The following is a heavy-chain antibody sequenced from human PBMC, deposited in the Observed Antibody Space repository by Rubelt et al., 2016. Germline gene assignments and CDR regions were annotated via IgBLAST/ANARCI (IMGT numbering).Heavy chain of an antibody. Sequence: VHLLESGGGVVQPGRSLRLSCAASGFTFSSYGMHWVRQAPGKGLEWVAAISYDGSNKYYADSVKGRFTISRDNSKDTLDLQMNILRAEDTAVYYCAKDQGIFCRGAYCSSTSCPDYWGQGTLVTVSS. V-gene: IGHV3-30*18. J-gene: IGHJ4*02. CDR3: AKDQGIFCRGAYCSSTSCPDY. CDR1: GFTFSSYG. CDR2: ISYDGSNK. D-gene: IGHD2-2*01.